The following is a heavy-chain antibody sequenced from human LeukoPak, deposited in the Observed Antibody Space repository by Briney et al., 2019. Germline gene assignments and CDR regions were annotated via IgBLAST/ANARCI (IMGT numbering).Heavy chain of an antibody. CDR3: ASRPRADMGPLDY. V-gene: IGHV3-23*01. CDR2: ITGDGTRT. CDR1: GFTFSSCA. Sequence: PGGSLRLSCAASGFTFSSCAMTWVRQAPGKGLEGVASITGDGTRTYYTDSVKGRFTISRDNSKNTLYLQMNSLRADETAIYYCASRPRADMGPLDYWGQGTLVTVST. D-gene: IGHD1-14*01. J-gene: IGHJ4*02.